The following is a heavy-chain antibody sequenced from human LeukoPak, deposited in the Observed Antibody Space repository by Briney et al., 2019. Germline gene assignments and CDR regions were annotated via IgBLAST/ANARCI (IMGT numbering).Heavy chain of an antibody. V-gene: IGHV4-59*01. D-gene: IGHD3-22*01. CDR1: GGSISSYY. J-gene: IGHJ5*02. CDR3: ARDGYYYDSSGYYP. CDR2: IYYSGST. Sequence: SETLSLTCTASGGSISSYYWSWIRQPPGKGLEWIGYIYYSGSTNYNPSLKSRVTISVGTSKNQFSLKLSSVTAADTAVYYCARDGYYYDSSGYYPWGQGTLVTVSS.